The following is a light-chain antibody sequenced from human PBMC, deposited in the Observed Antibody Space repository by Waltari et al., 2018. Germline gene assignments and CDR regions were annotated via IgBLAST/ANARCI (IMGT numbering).Light chain of an antibody. CDR3: CSYAGSYTWV. Sequence: SALTKHRPVSGPPGQSVTISCTGTTNDLGSSNYVPWYQQHPGKAPKLIILDVTKRPSGVPDRLSGSKSGNTASLTISGLRAEDEAEYYCCSYAGSYTWVFGGGTKLTVV. CDR2: DVT. CDR1: TNDLGSSNY. J-gene: IGLJ3*02. V-gene: IGLV2-11*01.